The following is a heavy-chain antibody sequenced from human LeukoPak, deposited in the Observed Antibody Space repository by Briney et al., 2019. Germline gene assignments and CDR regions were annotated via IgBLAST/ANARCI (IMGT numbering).Heavy chain of an antibody. D-gene: IGHD1-26*01. CDR3: ARVGSRGYYFDY. J-gene: IGHJ4*02. V-gene: IGHV3-11*06. Sequence: GGSLRLSCASSGFTFSDYYMSWIRQAPGKGLEWVSHISGSSTYTNYADSVKGRFTISRDNANDSLYLQMNSLTAEDTAVFYCARVGSRGYYFDYWGQGTLVSVSS. CDR1: GFTFSDYY. CDR2: ISGSSTYT.